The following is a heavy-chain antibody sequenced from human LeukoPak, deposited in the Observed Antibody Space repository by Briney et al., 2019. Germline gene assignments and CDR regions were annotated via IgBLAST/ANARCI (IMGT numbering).Heavy chain of an antibody. CDR1: GGSISSYY. J-gene: IGHJ6*04. CDR2: IYTSGST. Sequence: SETLSLTCTVSGGSISSYYWSWIRQPAGKGLEWIGRIYTSGSTNYNPSLKSRVTMSEDTSKNQFSLKLSSVTAADTAVYYCARDLEGGRYYYYGMDVWGKGTTVTVSS. V-gene: IGHV4-4*07. D-gene: IGHD1-1*01. CDR3: ARDLEGGRYYYYGMDV.